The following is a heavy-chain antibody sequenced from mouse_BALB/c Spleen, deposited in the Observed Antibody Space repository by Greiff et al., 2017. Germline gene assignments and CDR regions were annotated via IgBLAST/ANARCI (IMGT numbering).Heavy chain of an antibody. Sequence: EVQLVESGGGLVKPGGSLKLSCAASGFTFSDYYMYWVRQTPEKRLEWVATISDGGSYTYYPDSVKGRFTISRDNAKNNLYLQMSSLKSEDTAMYYCARGDGNYLYYFDYWGQGTTLTVSS. V-gene: IGHV5-4*02. J-gene: IGHJ2*01. CDR1: GFTFSDYY. CDR2: ISDGGSYT. D-gene: IGHD2-1*01. CDR3: ARGDGNYLYYFDY.